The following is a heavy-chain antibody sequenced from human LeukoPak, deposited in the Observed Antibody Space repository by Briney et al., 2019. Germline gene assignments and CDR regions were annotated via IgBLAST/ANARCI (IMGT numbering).Heavy chain of an antibody. CDR2: ISSSGSTI. V-gene: IGHV3-48*03. CDR3: ARDRAVAGDFDY. D-gene: IGHD7-27*01. CDR1: GFTFSSYE. J-gene: IGHJ4*02. Sequence: GGSLRLSCAASGFTFSSYEMNWVRQAPGKGLEWVSYISSSGSTIYYADSVKSRFTISRDNAKNSLYLQMNSLRAEDTAVYYCARDRAVAGDFDYWGQGTLVTVSS.